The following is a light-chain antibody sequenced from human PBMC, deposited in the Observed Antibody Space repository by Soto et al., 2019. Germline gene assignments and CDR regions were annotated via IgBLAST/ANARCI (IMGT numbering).Light chain of an antibody. CDR1: SSDVGSYNL. J-gene: IGLJ1*01. Sequence: QSALTQPASVSGSPGQSITISCTGSSSDVGSYNLVSWYQHHPGKVPKVIIYEATKRPSGVSSRFSGSKSPNAASLTISGLQAEDEADYYCCSYAGNSRTFGSGTKLTVL. V-gene: IGLV2-23*01. CDR2: EAT. CDR3: CSYAGNSRT.